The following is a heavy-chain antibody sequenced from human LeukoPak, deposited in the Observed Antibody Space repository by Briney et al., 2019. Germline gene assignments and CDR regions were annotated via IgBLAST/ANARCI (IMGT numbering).Heavy chain of an antibody. CDR2: IYSGGST. CDR3: AKDQFGAIFGVPPTDY. J-gene: IGHJ4*01. D-gene: IGHD3-3*01. CDR1: GFTVSSNY. V-gene: IGHV3-53*05. Sequence: TGGSLRLSCAASGFTVSSNYMSWVRQAPGKGLEWVSVIYSGGSTYYADSVKGRFTISRDNAKNSLYLQMNSLKAEDTALYYCAKDQFGAIFGVPPTDYWGPGNLGIVSP.